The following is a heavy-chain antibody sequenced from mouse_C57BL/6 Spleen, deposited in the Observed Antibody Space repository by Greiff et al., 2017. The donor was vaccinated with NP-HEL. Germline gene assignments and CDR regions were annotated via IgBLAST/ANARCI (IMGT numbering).Heavy chain of an antibody. CDR1: GYTFTSYW. D-gene: IGHD2-1*01. CDR3: ARKGIYYGNPAWFAY. Sequence: QVQLKQSGAELVKPGASVKLSCKASGYTFTSYWMHWVKQRPGQGLEWIGMIHPNSGSTNYNEKFKSKATLTVDKSSSTAYMQLSSLTSEDSAVYYGARKGIYYGNPAWFAYWGQGTLVTVSA. V-gene: IGHV1-64*01. J-gene: IGHJ3*01. CDR2: IHPNSGST.